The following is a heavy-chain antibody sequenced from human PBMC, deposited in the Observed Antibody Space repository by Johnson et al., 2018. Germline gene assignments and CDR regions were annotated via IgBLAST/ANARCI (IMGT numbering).Heavy chain of an antibody. CDR1: GFAFSSYG. Sequence: VQLVQSGGGLVKPGGSLRLSCAASGFAFSSYGMNWVRQAPGKGLEWVSFISDRGDYIYYADSVKGRFTISRDHTKNSGSLQMHSLRVEDTAGYYRKRDFYYYGMDVWGQGTTVTVS. V-gene: IGHV3-21*01. J-gene: IGHJ6*02. CDR2: ISDRGDYI. CDR3: KRDFYYYGMDV.